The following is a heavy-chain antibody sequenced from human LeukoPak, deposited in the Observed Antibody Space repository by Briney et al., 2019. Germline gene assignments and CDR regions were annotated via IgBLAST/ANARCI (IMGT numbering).Heavy chain of an antibody. CDR2: IYYSGST. CDR3: ARDPRSSGYCSGGSCSDWFDP. CDR1: GGSISSGDYY. Sequence: PSETLSLTCTVSGGSISSGDYYWSWIRQPPGKGLEWIGYIYYSGSTYYNPSLKSRVTISVDTSKNQFSLKLSSVTAADTAVYYCARDPRSSGYCSGGSCSDWFDPWGQGTLVTVSS. V-gene: IGHV4-30-4*02. J-gene: IGHJ5*02. D-gene: IGHD2-15*01.